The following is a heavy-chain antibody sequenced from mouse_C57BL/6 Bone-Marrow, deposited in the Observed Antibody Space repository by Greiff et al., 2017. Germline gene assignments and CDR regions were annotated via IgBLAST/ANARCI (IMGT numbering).Heavy chain of an antibody. D-gene: IGHD1-1*01. CDR2: IDPENGDT. CDR1: GFNIKDDY. J-gene: IGHJ2*01. CDR3: TCYYCSSRWMDY. V-gene: IGHV14-4*01. Sequence: VQLQQSGAELVRPGASVKLSCTASGFNIKDDYMHWVKQRPEQGLEWIGWIDPENGDTEYASKFQGKATITADTSSNTAYLQLSSLTSEDTAVYCCTCYYCSSRWMDYWGQGTTLTVSS.